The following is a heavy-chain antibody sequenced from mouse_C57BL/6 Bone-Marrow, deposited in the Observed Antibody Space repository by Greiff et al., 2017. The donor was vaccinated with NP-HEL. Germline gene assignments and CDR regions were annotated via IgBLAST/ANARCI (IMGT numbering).Heavy chain of an antibody. J-gene: IGHJ4*01. CDR3: ARQLRPHYYAMDY. CDR1: GYTFTDHT. CDR2: IYPRDGST. Sequence: QVQLQQSGTVLARPGASVKMSCKTSGYTFTDHTIHWMKQRPEQGLEWIGYIYPRDGSTKYNEKFKGKATLTADKSSSTAYMQLNSLTSEDSAVYFCARQLRPHYYAMDYWGQGTSVTVSS. V-gene: IGHV1-78*01. D-gene: IGHD3-2*02.